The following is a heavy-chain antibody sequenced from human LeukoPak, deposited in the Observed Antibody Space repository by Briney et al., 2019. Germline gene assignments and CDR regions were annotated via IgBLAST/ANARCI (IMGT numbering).Heavy chain of an antibody. Sequence: SETLSLTCTVSGGSISSSSYYWGWIRQPPGKGLEWIGSIYYSGSTYYNPSLKSRVTILVDTSKNQFSLKLSSVTAADTAVYYCAREGGDYGGNSQFWYFDPWGRGTLVTVSS. V-gene: IGHV4-39*07. CDR1: GGSISSSSYY. D-gene: IGHD4-23*01. CDR3: AREGGDYGGNSQFWYFDP. J-gene: IGHJ2*01. CDR2: IYYSGST.